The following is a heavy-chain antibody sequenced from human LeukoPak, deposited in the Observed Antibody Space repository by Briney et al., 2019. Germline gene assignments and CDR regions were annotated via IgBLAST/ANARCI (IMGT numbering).Heavy chain of an antibody. CDR3: AKKGAGYYDSRLAYYFDY. V-gene: IGHV3-23*01. D-gene: IGHD3-22*01. CDR2: ISGSGGST. J-gene: IGHJ4*02. Sequence: GGSLRLSCAASGFTFSSYAMSWVRQAPGKGLEWVSAISGSGGSTYYADPVKGRFTISRDNSKNTLYLQMNSLRAEDTAVYYCAKKGAGYYDSRLAYYFDYWGQGTLVTVSS. CDR1: GFTFSSYA.